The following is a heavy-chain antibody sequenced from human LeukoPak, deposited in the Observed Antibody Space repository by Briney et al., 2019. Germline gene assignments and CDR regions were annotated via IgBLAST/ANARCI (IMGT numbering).Heavy chain of an antibody. V-gene: IGHV4-39*01. D-gene: IGHD3-10*01. CDR2: VYYSGST. CDR3: ARLILYYYGSGSPPSWFDP. J-gene: IGHJ5*02. Sequence: PSETLSLTCSVSGGSISSTTYYWGWIRQPPGKGLEWIGSVYYSGSTSDNPSLKSRVTIFVDTSKNQFSLKLSSVTAADTAVYYCARLILYYYGSGSPPSWFDPWGQGTLVTVSS. CDR1: GGSISSTTYY.